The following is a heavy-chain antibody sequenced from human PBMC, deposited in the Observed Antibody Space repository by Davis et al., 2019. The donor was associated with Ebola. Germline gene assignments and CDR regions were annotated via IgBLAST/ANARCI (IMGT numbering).Heavy chain of an antibody. Sequence: GESLKISCKGSGYTFSSHWIGWVRQIPGKGLEWMGIIYPANSDTRYSPSFRGQVTISADKSTKTAFLQWSSLKASDTAMYYCASLRRTITGMDDSFDIWGQGTMVTVSS. CDR1: GYTFSSHW. CDR3: ASLRRTITGMDDSFDI. D-gene: IGHD2-8*02. V-gene: IGHV5-51*01. J-gene: IGHJ3*02. CDR2: IYPANSDT.